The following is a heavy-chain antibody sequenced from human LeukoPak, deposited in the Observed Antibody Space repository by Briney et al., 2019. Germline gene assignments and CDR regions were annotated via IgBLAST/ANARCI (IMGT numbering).Heavy chain of an antibody. CDR2: IIPIFGTV. V-gene: IGHV1-69*06. Sequence: SVKVSCKASGGTFSSYAISWVRQAPGQGLEWMGGIIPIFGTVNYAQKFQGRVTITADRSTSTAYMELSSLRSEDTAVYYCASIAVTTDYYYYGMDVWGKGTTVTVSS. D-gene: IGHD4-17*01. CDR3: ASIAVTTDYYYYGMDV. CDR1: GGTFSSYA. J-gene: IGHJ6*04.